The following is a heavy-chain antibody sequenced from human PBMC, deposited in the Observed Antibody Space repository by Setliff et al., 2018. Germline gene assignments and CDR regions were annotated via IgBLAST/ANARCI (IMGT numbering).Heavy chain of an antibody. V-gene: IGHV3-7*01. D-gene: IGHD5-18*01. J-gene: IGHJ4*02. Sequence: GGSLRLSCVGSGFTISGYAMTWVRQVPGKGLEYVANLNQEGSAKYYVDSVKGRFTISRDNAKNSLFLQMNSLRAEDTALYYCAKFVGYTYGYDYWGRGTLVTVSS. CDR1: GFTISGYA. CDR3: AKFVGYTYGYDY. CDR2: LNQEGSAK.